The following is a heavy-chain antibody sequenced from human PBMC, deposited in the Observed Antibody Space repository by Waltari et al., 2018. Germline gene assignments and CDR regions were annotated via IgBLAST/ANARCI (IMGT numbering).Heavy chain of an antibody. CDR1: GFTVSRNY. Sequence: EVQLVESGGGLIQPGGSLRLSCAASGFTVSRNYMSWVRQAPGKSLEWVSVVYHGGDKYYADSVKGRFTISRDNSKNTLYLQMNNLRAVDTAIYYCARTSGYQSPDAFDIWGQGTLVTVSS. CDR3: ARTSGYQSPDAFDI. V-gene: IGHV3-53*01. J-gene: IGHJ3*02. D-gene: IGHD5-12*01. CDR2: VYHGGDK.